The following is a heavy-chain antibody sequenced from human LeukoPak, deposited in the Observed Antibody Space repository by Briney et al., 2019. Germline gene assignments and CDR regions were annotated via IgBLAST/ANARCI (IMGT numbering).Heavy chain of an antibody. D-gene: IGHD2-15*01. CDR1: GFTFSSYE. CDR3: AKNARYCSGGSCQYYFDY. CDR2: ISSSGSTI. J-gene: IGHJ4*02. Sequence: GGSLRLSCAASGFTFSSYEMNWVRQAPGKGLEWVSYISSSGSTIYYADSVKGRFTISRDNAKNSLYLQMNSLRAEDTAVYYCAKNARYCSGGSCQYYFDYWGQGTLVTVSS. V-gene: IGHV3-48*03.